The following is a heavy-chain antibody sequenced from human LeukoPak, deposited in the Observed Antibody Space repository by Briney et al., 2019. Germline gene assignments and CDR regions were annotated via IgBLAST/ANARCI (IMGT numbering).Heavy chain of an antibody. CDR1: GASISSGSNY. J-gene: IGHJ5*02. CDR3: ARVRSIAAAGTDWFDP. CDR2: IYSSGST. Sequence: SETLSLTCSVSGASISSGSNYWGWLRQPPGKTLEWIGSIYSSGSTYYNPSLKSRVTISVDTSKNQFSLKLSSVTAADTAVYYCARVRSIAAAGTDWFDPWGQGTLVTVSS. V-gene: IGHV4-39*07. D-gene: IGHD6-13*01.